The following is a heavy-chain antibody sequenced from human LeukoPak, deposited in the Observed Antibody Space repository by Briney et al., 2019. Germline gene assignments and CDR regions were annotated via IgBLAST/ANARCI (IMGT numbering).Heavy chain of an antibody. CDR3: AREGSDYFGYYYYGMDV. J-gene: IGHJ6*04. CDR1: GFTFSSYS. Sequence: PGGSLSLSCAASGFTFSSYSMNWVRQAPGKGLEWVSSISSSSSYIYYADSVKGRFTISRDNAKNSLYLQMNSLRAEDTAVYYCAREGSDYFGYYYYGMDVWGKGTTVTVSS. D-gene: IGHD5-12*01. V-gene: IGHV3-21*01. CDR2: ISSSSSYI.